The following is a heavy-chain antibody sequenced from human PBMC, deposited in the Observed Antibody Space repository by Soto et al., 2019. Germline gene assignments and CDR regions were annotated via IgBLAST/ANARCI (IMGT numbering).Heavy chain of an antibody. CDR2: INSDGSST. J-gene: IGHJ4*02. CDR1: GFTFSTYW. CDR3: AREVLSGYYNNFDY. V-gene: IGHV3-74*01. D-gene: IGHD3-22*01. Sequence: EVQMVESGGGLVQPGGSLRLSCAASGFTFSTYWMHWVRQAPGKGPVWVSRINSDGSSTSYADSVKGRFPISRDNAKNTRYLQMNSLRAEDTAVYYCAREVLSGYYNNFDYWGQGTLVTVSS.